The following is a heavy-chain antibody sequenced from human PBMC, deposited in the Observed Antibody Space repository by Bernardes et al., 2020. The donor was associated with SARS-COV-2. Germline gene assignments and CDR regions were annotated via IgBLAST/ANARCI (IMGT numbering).Heavy chain of an antibody. CDR2: ISGRGGST. CDR3: AKVIAAAGKGGVFDYYYGMDV. D-gene: IGHD6-13*01. CDR1: GFTFSIYA. Sequence: GSLRLSCTASGFTFSIYAMSWVRQAPGKGLEWVSAISGRGGSTCYADSVRGRFTISRDNSKNTLYMQMNSLRAEDTAVYYCAKVIAAAGKGGVFDYYYGMDVWGQGTTVTDSS. V-gene: IGHV3-23*01. J-gene: IGHJ6*02.